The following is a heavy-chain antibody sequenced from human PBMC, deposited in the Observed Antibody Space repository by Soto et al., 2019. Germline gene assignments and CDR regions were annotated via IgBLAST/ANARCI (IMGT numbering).Heavy chain of an antibody. CDR3: ARGGKNIVVVPAAMVAGLDY. Sequence: SETLSLTCAAYGGSFSGYYWSWIRQPPGKGLEWIGEINHSGSTNYNPSLKSRVTISVDTSKNQFSLKLSSVTAADTAVYYCARGGKNIVVVPAAMVAGLDYWGQGTLVTVSS. J-gene: IGHJ4*02. V-gene: IGHV4-34*01. D-gene: IGHD2-2*01. CDR2: INHSGST. CDR1: GGSFSGYY.